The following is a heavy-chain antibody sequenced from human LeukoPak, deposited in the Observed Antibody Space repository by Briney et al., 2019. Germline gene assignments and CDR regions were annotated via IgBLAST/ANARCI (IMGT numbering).Heavy chain of an antibody. J-gene: IGHJ3*02. CDR2: IHNSGST. CDR3: VRDWEGYNFDI. CDR1: GGSVRSYY. V-gene: IGHV4-59*02. D-gene: IGHD5-12*01. Sequence: SETLSLTCTVSGGSVRSYYWSWIRQPPGEGLEWIAYIHNSGSTNYNPSLKSRVTISVDTSKNQLSLKLRSVTAADTAVYYCVRDWEGYNFDIWGQGTTVTVSS.